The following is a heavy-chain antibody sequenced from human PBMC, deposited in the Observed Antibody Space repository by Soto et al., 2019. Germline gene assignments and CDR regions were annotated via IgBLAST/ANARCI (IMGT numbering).Heavy chain of an antibody. CDR3: AKANLPQSIAARFGAFDI. D-gene: IGHD6-6*01. CDR2: ISWNSGSI. Sequence: GGSLRLSCAASGFTFDDYAMHWVRQAPGKGLEWVSGISWNSGSIGYADSVKGRFTISRDNAKNSLYLQMNSLRAEDTALYYCAKANLPQSIAARFGAFDIWGQGTMVTVSS. V-gene: IGHV3-9*01. J-gene: IGHJ3*02. CDR1: GFTFDDYA.